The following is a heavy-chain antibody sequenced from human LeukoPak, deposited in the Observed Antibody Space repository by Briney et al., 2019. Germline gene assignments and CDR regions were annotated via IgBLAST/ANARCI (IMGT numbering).Heavy chain of an antibody. V-gene: IGHV3-23*01. CDR1: GFTFSSYA. J-gene: IGHJ4*02. Sequence: GGSLRLSCAASGFTFSSYAMSWVRQAPGKGLEWVSAISGSGGSTYYADSVKGRFTISRDNSKNTLYLQMNSLRAEDTAVYYCAKDDDEYSSSSAFDYWGQGTLVTVSS. D-gene: IGHD6-6*01. CDR2: ISGSGGST. CDR3: AKDDDEYSSSSAFDY.